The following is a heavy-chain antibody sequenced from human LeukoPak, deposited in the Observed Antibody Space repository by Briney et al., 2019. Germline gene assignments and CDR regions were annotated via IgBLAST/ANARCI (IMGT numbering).Heavy chain of an antibody. CDR3: ARERYSSSWAIQWGYFDY. CDR2: IDPSGGST. Sequence: GASVKVSCKASGYTFTSYYMHWVRQAPGQGLEWMGIIDPSGGSTSYAQKFQGRVTMTRDTSTSTVYMELISLRSEDTAVYYCARERYSSSWAIQWGYFDYWGQGTLVTVSS. D-gene: IGHD6-13*01. J-gene: IGHJ4*02. V-gene: IGHV1-46*01. CDR1: GYTFTSYY.